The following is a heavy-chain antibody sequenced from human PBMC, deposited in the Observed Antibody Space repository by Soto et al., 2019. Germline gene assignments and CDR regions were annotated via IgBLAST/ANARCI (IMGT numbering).Heavy chain of an antibody. CDR3: ARSRVGYCSGGTCYLNAFDV. J-gene: IGHJ3*01. V-gene: IGHV1-46*01. D-gene: IGHD2-15*01. Sequence: ASVKVSCKASGGTFSSYTISWVRQAPGQGLEWMGVISPNPGSTSYAQRFQDRVTMTRDTSTSTVYMELSSPRSEDTAIYYCARSRVGYCSGGTCYLNAFDVWGQGTMVTVSS. CDR2: ISPNPGST. CDR1: GGTFSSYT.